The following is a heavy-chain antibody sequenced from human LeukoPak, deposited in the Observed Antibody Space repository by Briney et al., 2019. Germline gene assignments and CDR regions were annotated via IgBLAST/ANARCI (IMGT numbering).Heavy chain of an antibody. J-gene: IGHJ4*02. V-gene: IGHV4-59*01. Sequence: SVTLSLTCTVSGGSISSYYWSWIRQPPGKGLEWIGYIYYSGSTNYNPSLKSRVTISVDTSKNQFSLKLSSVTAADTAVYYCARDRVGTADYWGQGTLVTVSS. CDR2: IYYSGST. CDR1: GGSISSYY. D-gene: IGHD2-21*02. CDR3: ARDRVGTADY.